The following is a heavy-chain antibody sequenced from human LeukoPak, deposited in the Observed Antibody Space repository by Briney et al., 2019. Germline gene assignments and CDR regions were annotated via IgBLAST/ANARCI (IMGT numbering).Heavy chain of an antibody. D-gene: IGHD1-26*01. CDR2: ISYDGSNK. CDR1: GFTFSSYG. J-gene: IGHJ4*02. V-gene: IGHV3-30*18. Sequence: GGSLRLSCAASGFTFSSYGMHWVRQAPGKGLGWVAVISYDGSNKYYADSVKGRFTISRDNSKNTLYLQMNSLRAEDTAVYYCAKVGASGSLFDYWGQGTLATVSS. CDR3: AKVGASGSLFDY.